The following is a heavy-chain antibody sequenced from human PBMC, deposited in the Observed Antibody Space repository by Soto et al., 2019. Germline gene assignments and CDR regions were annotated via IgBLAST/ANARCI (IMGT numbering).Heavy chain of an antibody. Sequence: PGESLKISCQGSGYSFTSNWIGWVRQMPGKGLEWMGIINPADYDIKYSPSFQGQVTISADKSIGTAYLQWSSLKASDTAMYYCARHQRDDASRKIDCWGQGTLVTVSS. J-gene: IGHJ4*02. CDR2: INPADYDI. D-gene: IGHD3-16*01. V-gene: IGHV5-51*01. CDR1: GYSFTSNW. CDR3: ARHQRDDASRKIDC.